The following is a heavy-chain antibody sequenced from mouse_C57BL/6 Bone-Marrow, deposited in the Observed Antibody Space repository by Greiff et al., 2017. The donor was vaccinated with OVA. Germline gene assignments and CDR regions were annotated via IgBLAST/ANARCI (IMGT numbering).Heavy chain of an antibody. V-gene: IGHV1-55*01. Sequence: QVQLQQSGAELVKPGASVKMSCKASGYTFTSYWITWVKQRPGQGLEWIGDIYPGSGSTNYNEKFKSKATLTVDTSSSTAYMQLSSLTSEDSAVYYCARSFYSNYAMDYWGQGTSVTVSS. CDR3: ARSFYSNYAMDY. CDR1: GYTFTSYW. D-gene: IGHD2-12*01. J-gene: IGHJ4*01. CDR2: IYPGSGST.